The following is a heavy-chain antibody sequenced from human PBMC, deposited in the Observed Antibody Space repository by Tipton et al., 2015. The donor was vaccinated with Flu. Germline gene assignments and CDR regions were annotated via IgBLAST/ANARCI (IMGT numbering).Heavy chain of an antibody. J-gene: IGHJ3*02. CDR2: ISSSSSYI. CDR1: GFTFSSYS. D-gene: IGHD2-2*01. CDR3: ARGKDCSSTSCYQGRDAFDI. V-gene: IGHV3-21*01. Sequence: SLRLSCAASGFTFSSYSMNWVRQAPGKGLEWVSSISSSSSYIYYADSVKGRFTIARDNAKNSLYLQMNSLRAEDTAVYYCARGKDCSSTSCYQGRDAFDIWGQGTMVTVSS.